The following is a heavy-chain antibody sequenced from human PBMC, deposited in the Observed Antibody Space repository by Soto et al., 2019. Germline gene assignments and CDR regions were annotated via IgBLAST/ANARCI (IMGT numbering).Heavy chain of an antibody. CDR3: ARAVRDRDLTGYFDY. V-gene: IGHV4-31*03. CDR2: IYYSGST. D-gene: IGHD3-10*01. Sequence: SSETLSLTCTVSGGSISSGGYYWSWIRQHPGKGLEWIGYIYYSGSTYYNPSLKSRVTISVDTSKNQFSLKLSSVTAADTAVYYCARAVRDRDLTGYFDYWGQGTLVTVSS. J-gene: IGHJ4*02. CDR1: GGSISSGGYY.